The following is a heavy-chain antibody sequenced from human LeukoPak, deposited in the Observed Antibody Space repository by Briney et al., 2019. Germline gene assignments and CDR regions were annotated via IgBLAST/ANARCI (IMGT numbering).Heavy chain of an antibody. D-gene: IGHD3-22*01. V-gene: IGHV1-2*02. CDR1: GYTFTGYY. CDR3: ARDFQGDMIADYGMDV. CDR2: INPNSGGT. Sequence: ASVKVSCKASGYTFTGYYMHWVRQAPGQGLEWMGWINPNSGGTNYAQKFQGRVTMTRDTSISTAYMELSRLRSDDTAVYYCARDFQGDMIADYGMDVWGQGTTVTVSS. J-gene: IGHJ6*02.